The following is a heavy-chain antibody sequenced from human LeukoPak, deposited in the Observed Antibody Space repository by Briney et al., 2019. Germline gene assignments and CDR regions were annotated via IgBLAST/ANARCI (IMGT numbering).Heavy chain of an antibody. D-gene: IGHD3-22*01. CDR3: AAESGRSGYYYYFDY. V-gene: IGHV3-53*01. CDR2: IYSGGST. Sequence: GGSLRLSCAASGFTFSSSWMSWVRQAPGKGLEWVSVIYSGGSTYYADSVKGRFTISRDNSKNTLYLQMNSLRAEDTAVYYCAAESGRSGYYYYFDYWGQGTLVTVSS. J-gene: IGHJ4*02. CDR1: GFTFSSSW.